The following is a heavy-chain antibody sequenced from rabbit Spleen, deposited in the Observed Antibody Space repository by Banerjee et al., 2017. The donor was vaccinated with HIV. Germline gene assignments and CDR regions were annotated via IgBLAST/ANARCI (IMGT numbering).Heavy chain of an antibody. CDR3: ARDQAGDGDYGPYYLNL. D-gene: IGHD2-1*01. Sequence: QSLEESGGDLVKPGASLTLTCTASGVSFSISSYMCWVRQAPGKGLEWIACIDAGSSGYTYYASWAKGRFTISKTSSTTVTLQMTRLTAADTATYFCARDQAGDGDYGPYYLNLWGPGTLVTVS. CDR2: IDAGSSGYT. J-gene: IGHJ4*01. V-gene: IGHV1S40*01. CDR1: GVSFSISSY.